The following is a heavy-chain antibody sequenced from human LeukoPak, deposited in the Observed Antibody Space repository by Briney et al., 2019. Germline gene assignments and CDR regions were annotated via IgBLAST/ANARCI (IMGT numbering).Heavy chain of an antibody. J-gene: IGHJ2*01. CDR2: IYYSGST. V-gene: IGHV4-59*01. CDR1: GGSIGSYY. D-gene: IGHD6-13*01. Sequence: PPETLSLTCTVSGGSIGSYYWSWIRQPPGKGLQWIGYIYYSGSTSYNPSLKSRVTISVDTSKNQFSLKLTSVTAADTAVYYCARIYYSSSYDYWYFDLWGRGTLVTVSS. CDR3: ARIYYSSSYDYWYFDL.